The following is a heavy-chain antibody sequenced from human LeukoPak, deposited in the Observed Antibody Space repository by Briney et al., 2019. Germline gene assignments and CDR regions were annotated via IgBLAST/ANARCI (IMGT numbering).Heavy chain of an antibody. Sequence: SETLSLTCTVSGGSISSYYWSWIRQPPGKGLEWIGYIYNSGSTNYNPSLKSRVTISVDTSKNQFSLKLSSVTAADTAVYYCAILAGYSSGWYVDAFDIWGQGTMVTVSS. CDR3: AILAGYSSGWYVDAFDI. CDR2: IYNSGST. V-gene: IGHV4-59*01. J-gene: IGHJ3*02. CDR1: GGSISSYY. D-gene: IGHD6-19*01.